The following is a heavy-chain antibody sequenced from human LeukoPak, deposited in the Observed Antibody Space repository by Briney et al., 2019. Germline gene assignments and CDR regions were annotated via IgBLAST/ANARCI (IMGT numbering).Heavy chain of an antibody. CDR3: ARGASGWYSDY. Sequence: GRSLRLSCAASGFTFSSYAMHWVRQAPGKGLEWVAVISYDGSNKYYADSVKGRFTISRDNSKNTPYLQMNSLRAEDTAVYYCARGASGWYSDYWGQGTLVTVSS. CDR2: ISYDGSNK. J-gene: IGHJ4*02. V-gene: IGHV3-30-3*01. D-gene: IGHD6-19*01. CDR1: GFTFSSYA.